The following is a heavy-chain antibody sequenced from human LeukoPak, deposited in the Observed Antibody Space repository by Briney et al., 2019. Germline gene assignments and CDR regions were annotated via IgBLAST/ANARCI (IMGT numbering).Heavy chain of an antibody. J-gene: IGHJ4*02. CDR2: ISGSGEST. CDR1: GFTFKTYA. V-gene: IGHV3-23*01. D-gene: IGHD2-2*03. Sequence: GGSLRLSCAASGFTFKTYAMTWVRQAPGKGLEWVSGISGSGESTYYAVSVKGRFTISRDNSKNTLYLQMNSLRAEDTAVYYCAKDSGYCSSSGCYFDFWGQGTLVSVSS. CDR3: AKDSGYCSSSGCYFDF.